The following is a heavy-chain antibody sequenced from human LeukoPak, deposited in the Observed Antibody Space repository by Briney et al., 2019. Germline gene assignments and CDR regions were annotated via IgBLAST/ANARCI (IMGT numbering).Heavy chain of an antibody. V-gene: IGHV3-11*01. CDR1: GFTFSDYY. Sequence: GGSLRLSCAASGFTFSDYYMSWIRQAPGKGLEWVSYISSSGSTIYYADSVKGRFTISRDSAKNSLYLQMNSLRAEDTAVYYCARRYSSSWYTDYWGQGTLVTVSS. D-gene: IGHD6-13*01. CDR3: ARRYSSSWYTDY. CDR2: ISSSGSTI. J-gene: IGHJ4*02.